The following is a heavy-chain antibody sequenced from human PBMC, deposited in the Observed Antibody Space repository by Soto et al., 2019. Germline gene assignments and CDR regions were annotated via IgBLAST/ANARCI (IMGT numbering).Heavy chain of an antibody. J-gene: IGHJ4*02. Sequence: QVQLVQSGAEVKKPGASVKVSCKAAGYSFTAYYIHWVRQAPGQGFEWMGWINPTSGGTNYAQKFQGRVTVTRDTSISTAYMELTRLRSDDTAVYYCARDLGSLVDPFDNWGQGTRVTVSS. CDR2: INPTSGGT. CDR3: ARDLGSLVDPFDN. CDR1: GYSFTAYY. D-gene: IGHD3-10*01. V-gene: IGHV1-2*02.